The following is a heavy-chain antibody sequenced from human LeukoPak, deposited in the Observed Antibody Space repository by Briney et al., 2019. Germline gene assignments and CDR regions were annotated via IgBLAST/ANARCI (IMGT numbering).Heavy chain of an antibody. Sequence: ASVKVSCKASGYIFTSYSIHWVRQAPGQGLEWMGVINPSGGSTRYAQKFQGRVTMTRDMSTSTVYMELSSLRAEDTAVHYCARSPRVDTAMAGWFDPWGQGTLVTVSS. CDR3: ARSPRVDTAMAGWFDP. CDR1: GYIFTSYS. V-gene: IGHV1-46*01. CDR2: INPSGGST. D-gene: IGHD5-18*01. J-gene: IGHJ5*02.